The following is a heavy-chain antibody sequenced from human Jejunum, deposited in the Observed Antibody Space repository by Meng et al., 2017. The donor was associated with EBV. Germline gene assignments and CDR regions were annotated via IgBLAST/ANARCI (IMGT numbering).Heavy chain of an antibody. CDR2: ISAYNGKT. CDR1: GNTFTSYG. V-gene: IGHV1-18*01. D-gene: IGHD4-11*01. Sequence: QVQLVLSGAEVKKPGDSVKVSCKASGNTFTSYGISWVRQAPGQGLEWMAWISAYNGKTNYAQNLQGRVTLNTDTSTTTTYMELRSLRSDDTAVYYCARDGPDYGNYINFDYWGQGTLVTVSS. CDR3: ARDGPDYGNYINFDY. J-gene: IGHJ4*02.